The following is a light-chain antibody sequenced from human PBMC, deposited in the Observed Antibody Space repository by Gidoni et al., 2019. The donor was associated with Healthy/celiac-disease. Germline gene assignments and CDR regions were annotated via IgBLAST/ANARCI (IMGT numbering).Light chain of an antibody. Sequence: QSALTQPASVSGSPGQSITISCTGTSSDVGGYNYVSWYQQHPGKAHKLMIYEVSNRPSGVSHRFSGSKSGNTASLTISGLQAEDEADYYCSSYTSRSTLQVFGTGTKVTVL. CDR1: SSDVGGYNY. CDR3: SSYTSRSTLQV. J-gene: IGLJ1*01. CDR2: EVS. V-gene: IGLV2-14*01.